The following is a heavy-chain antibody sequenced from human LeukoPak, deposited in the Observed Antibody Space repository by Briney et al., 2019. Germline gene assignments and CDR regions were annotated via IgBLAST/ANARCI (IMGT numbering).Heavy chain of an antibody. D-gene: IGHD3-10*01. Sequence: ASVKVSCKASGYTFTGYYMHWLRQAPGQGREWMGWINPNSGGTNYAQKFQGRVTMTRDTSISTAYMELSRLRSDDTAVYYCARVRHYYGSGSYPDYYYGMDVWGQGTTVTVSS. CDR1: GYTFTGYY. J-gene: IGHJ6*02. V-gene: IGHV1-2*02. CDR3: ARVRHYYGSGSYPDYYYGMDV. CDR2: INPNSGGT.